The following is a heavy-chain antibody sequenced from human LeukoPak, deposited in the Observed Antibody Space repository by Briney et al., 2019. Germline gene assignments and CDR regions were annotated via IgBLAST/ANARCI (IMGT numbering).Heavy chain of an antibody. D-gene: IGHD3-22*01. CDR3: ANNRLVVVITYYFDY. J-gene: IGHJ4*02. Sequence: GGSLRLSCAASGFTFSSYAMSWVRQAPGKGLEWVSALSGSGGSTYYADSVKGRFTISRDNSKNTLYLQMNSLRAEDTAVYYCANNRLVVVITYYFDYWGQGTLVTVSS. V-gene: IGHV3-23*01. CDR2: LSGSGGST. CDR1: GFTFSSYA.